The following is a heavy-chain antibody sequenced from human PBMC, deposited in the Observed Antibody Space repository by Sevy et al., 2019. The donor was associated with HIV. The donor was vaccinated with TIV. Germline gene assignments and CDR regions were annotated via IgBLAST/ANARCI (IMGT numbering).Heavy chain of an antibody. V-gene: IGHV4-38-2*01. CDR2: IYHSGST. CDR3: ARQRSSSWTPYYYYYMDV. J-gene: IGHJ6*03. Sequence: SETLSLTCAVSGYSISSGYYWGWIRQPPGKGLEWIGSIYHSGSTYYNTSLKSRVTISVDTSKNQFSLKLSSVTAADTAVYYCARQRSSSWTPYYYYYMDVWGKGTTVTVSS. D-gene: IGHD6-13*01. CDR1: GYSISSGYY.